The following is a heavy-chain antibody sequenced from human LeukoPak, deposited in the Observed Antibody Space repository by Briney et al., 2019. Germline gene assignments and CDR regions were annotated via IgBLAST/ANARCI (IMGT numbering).Heavy chain of an antibody. J-gene: IGHJ4*02. CDR3: ARDLEDYSNFDY. CDR1: GYTFTSYG. Sequence: ASVKVSCKASGYTFTSYGISWVRQAPGQGLEWMGIINPSGGSTSCAQKFQGRVTMTRDTSTSTVYMELSSLRSEDTAVYYCARDLEDYSNFDYWGQGTLVTVSS. CDR2: INPSGGST. V-gene: IGHV1-46*01. D-gene: IGHD4-11*01.